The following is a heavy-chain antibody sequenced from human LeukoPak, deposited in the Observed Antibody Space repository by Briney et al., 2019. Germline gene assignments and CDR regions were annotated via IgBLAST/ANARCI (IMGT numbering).Heavy chain of an antibody. V-gene: IGHV3-7*01. CDR3: ARAYCSGGSCFDY. D-gene: IGHD2-15*01. CDR1: GFTFSNYW. J-gene: IGHJ4*02. Sequence: GGSLRLSCAASGFTFSNYWMSWVRQAPGKGLEWVANIKQDGSEKYYVDSVKGRFTISRDNAKNSLYLQMNSLRAEDTAVYYCARAYCSGGSCFDYWGQGTLVTVSS. CDR2: IKQDGSEK.